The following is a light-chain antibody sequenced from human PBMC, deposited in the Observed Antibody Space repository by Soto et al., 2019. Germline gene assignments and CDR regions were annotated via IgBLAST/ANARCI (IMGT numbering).Light chain of an antibody. Sequence: DIQMTQSPSSLSASVGDRVTITCRASQSISSYLNWYQQKPGKAPKLLIYAASTLHTGVPSRFSGRGSGTDFTLTINNLQREDFADYFCQQTYSNLWTFGQGTKVEIK. V-gene: IGKV1-39*01. J-gene: IGKJ1*01. CDR3: QQTYSNLWT. CDR1: QSISSY. CDR2: AAS.